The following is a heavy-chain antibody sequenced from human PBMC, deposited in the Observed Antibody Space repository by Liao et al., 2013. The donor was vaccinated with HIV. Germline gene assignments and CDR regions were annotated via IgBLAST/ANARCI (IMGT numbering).Heavy chain of an antibody. J-gene: IGHJ3*02. CDR2: IYYSGST. CDR3: AREFRGRGRITIFGVVKGDAFDI. CDR1: GGSISSGDYY. Sequence: QVQLQESGPGLVKPSQTLSLTCTVSGGSISSGDYYWSWIRQPPGKGLEWIGYIYYSGSTYYNPSLKSRVTISVDTSKNQFSLKLSSVTAADTAVYYCAREFRGRGRITIFGVVKGDAFDIWGQGTMVTVSS. V-gene: IGHV4-30-4*08. D-gene: IGHD3-3*01.